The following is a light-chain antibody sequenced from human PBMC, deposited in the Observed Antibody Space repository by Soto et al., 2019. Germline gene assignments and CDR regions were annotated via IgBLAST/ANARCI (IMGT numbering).Light chain of an antibody. CDR1: QSIRNY. J-gene: IGKJ3*01. V-gene: IGKV1-39*01. CDR2: AAS. CDR3: QQSYTTLFT. Sequence: DIQMTQSPSSLSASVGDRVTITCRASQSIRNYLNWYQQKPGKAPKLLIYAASSLQSGVPSRFSGSGSGTDFTLTISSLQPEDFATYSCQQSYTTLFTFGPGTSVDI.